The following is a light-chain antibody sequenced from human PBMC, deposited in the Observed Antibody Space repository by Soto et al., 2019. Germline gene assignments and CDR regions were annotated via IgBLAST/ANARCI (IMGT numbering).Light chain of an antibody. Sequence: ALTQPASVSGTPGQSITLSCTGTSSDVGGYNYVSWYQQHPGKAPKLLIYDVTNRPSGVSNRFSGSKSGNTASLTISGLQAEDEADYYCSSYRSSSPVYVFGPGTKLTVL. V-gene: IGLV2-14*03. J-gene: IGLJ1*01. CDR1: SSDVGGYNY. CDR2: DVT. CDR3: SSYRSSSPVYV.